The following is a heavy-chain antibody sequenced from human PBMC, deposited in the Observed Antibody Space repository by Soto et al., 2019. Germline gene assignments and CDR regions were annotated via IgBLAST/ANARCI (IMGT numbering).Heavy chain of an antibody. CDR1: GLTFGDYA. V-gene: IGHV3-49*03. D-gene: IGHD6-19*01. CDR2: IRSKAYGGTT. J-gene: IGHJ6*02. CDR3: TRGGAVAGTPDYYYYGMDV. Sequence: GGSLRHSSTASGLTFGDYAMSWFRQAPGKGLEWVGFIRSKAYGGTTEYAASVKGRFTISRDDSKSIAYLQMNSLKTEDTAVYYCTRGGAVAGTPDYYYYGMDVWGQGTTVTVSS.